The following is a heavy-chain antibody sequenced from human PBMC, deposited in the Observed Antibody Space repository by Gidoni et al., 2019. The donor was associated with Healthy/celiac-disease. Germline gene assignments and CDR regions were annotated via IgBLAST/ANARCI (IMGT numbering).Heavy chain of an antibody. Sequence: EAQLVESGGGLVQPGRSLRLSCPASGFTFGYYAMSWFRQAPGKGMEWVGFIRSKAYGGTTEYAASVKGRFTISRDDSKSIAYLQMNSLKTEDTAVYYCTRGWDIVVAQGWGQGTLVTVSS. J-gene: IGHJ4*02. CDR2: IRSKAYGGTT. CDR1: GFTFGYYA. D-gene: IGHD2-2*01. CDR3: TRGWDIVVAQG. V-gene: IGHV3-49*03.